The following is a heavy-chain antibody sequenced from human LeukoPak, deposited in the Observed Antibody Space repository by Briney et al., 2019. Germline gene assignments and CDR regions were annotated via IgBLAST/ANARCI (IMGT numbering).Heavy chain of an antibody. V-gene: IGHV4-61*02. CDR3: TTEAHSWRTRYYDYYMDV. J-gene: IGHJ6*03. CDR2: IYTSGST. D-gene: IGHD1-1*01. Sequence: PSETLSLTCTVSGGSISSGSYFWSWIRQPAGKGLEWIGRIYTSGSTNYNPSLKSRVTISVDTSKNQFSLKLSSVTAADTAVYARTTEAHSWRTRYYDYYMDVWGKGTTVTVSS. CDR1: GGSISSGSYF.